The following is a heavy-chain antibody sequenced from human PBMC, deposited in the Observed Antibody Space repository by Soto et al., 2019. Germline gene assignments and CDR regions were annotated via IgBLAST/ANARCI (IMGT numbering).Heavy chain of an antibody. CDR2: INSDGSST. CDR3: AKNIAAQEIYYGMDV. D-gene: IGHD6-6*01. J-gene: IGHJ6*02. Sequence: GGSLRLSCAASGFTFSSYWMHWVRQAPGKGLVWVSRINSDGSSTSYADSVKGRFTISRGNAKNTLYLQMNSLRAEDTAVYYCAKNIAAQEIYYGMDVWGQGTTVTVSS. CDR1: GFTFSSYW. V-gene: IGHV3-74*01.